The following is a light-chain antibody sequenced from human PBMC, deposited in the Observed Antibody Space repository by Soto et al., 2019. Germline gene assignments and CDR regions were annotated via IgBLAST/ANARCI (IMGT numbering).Light chain of an antibody. CDR3: QQYNSYSET. J-gene: IGKJ1*01. Sequence: DIHMTQSPSTLSASVGGRVTITCLASQSISTWLAWYQQKSGKAPKXXXYEASSLGSGVPSRFSGIGSGTEFTLTISSLKTDDFATYYCQQYNSYSETFGQGTKVDNK. CDR2: EAS. CDR1: QSISTW. V-gene: IGKV1-5*03.